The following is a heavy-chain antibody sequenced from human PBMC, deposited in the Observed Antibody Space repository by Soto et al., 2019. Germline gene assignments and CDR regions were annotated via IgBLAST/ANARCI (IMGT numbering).Heavy chain of an antibody. J-gene: IGHJ4*02. D-gene: IGHD2-8*01. CDR1: GTCNSSYY. CDR3: ARYNSYAIDY. V-gene: IGHV4-59*01. CDR2: IHYSGTT. Sequence: SRTLSLTCPVLGTCNSSYYWSWILQPPGKGLEWISNIHYSGTTNYNPSLASRVTLSVDTSKNQFSLKMTSVTAADRAMYFCARYNSYAIDYWGRGTLVTVSS.